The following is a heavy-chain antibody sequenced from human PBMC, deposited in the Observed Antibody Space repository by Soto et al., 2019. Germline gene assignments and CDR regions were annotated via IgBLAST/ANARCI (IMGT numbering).Heavy chain of an antibody. Sequence: QVQLVQSGAEVKKPGASVKVSCKASGYNFTSYYMHWVRQAPGQGLEWMGIINPSGGSTSYAHKFQGSVTLTRDPSTSTVYMELSSLTSEDTAVYYGAREAYPWGSGELWAYWGQGTLVTDSS. CDR2: INPSGGST. CDR3: AREAYPWGSGELWAY. J-gene: IGHJ4*02. CDR1: GYNFTSYY. D-gene: IGHD3-16*01. V-gene: IGHV1-46*01.